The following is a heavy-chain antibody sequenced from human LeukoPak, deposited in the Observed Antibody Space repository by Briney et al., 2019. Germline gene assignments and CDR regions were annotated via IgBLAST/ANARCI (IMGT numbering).Heavy chain of an antibody. Sequence: SQTLSLTCAVSGGSISSGGYSWSWIRQPPGKGLEWIGYIYHSGSTYYNPSLKSRVTISVDRSKNQFSLKLSSVTAADTAVYYCARAREYYGSGSYNWFDPWGQGTLVTVSS. CDR2: IYHSGST. CDR3: ARAREYYGSGSYNWFDP. J-gene: IGHJ5*02. CDR1: GGSISSGGYS. D-gene: IGHD3-10*01. V-gene: IGHV4-30-2*01.